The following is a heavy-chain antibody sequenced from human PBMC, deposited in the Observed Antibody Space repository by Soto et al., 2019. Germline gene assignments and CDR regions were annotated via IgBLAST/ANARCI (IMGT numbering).Heavy chain of an antibody. J-gene: IGHJ4*02. CDR2: IWYDGSNK. Sequence: QVQLVESGGGVVQPGRSLRLSCAASGFTLSSYGMHWVRQAPGKGLEWVAVIWYDGSNKYYADSVKGRFTISRDNSTNTLYLQMNSLRAEDTAVYYCARDSSGWSDYWGQGTLVTVSS. CDR3: ARDSSGWSDY. V-gene: IGHV3-33*01. D-gene: IGHD6-19*01. CDR1: GFTLSSYG.